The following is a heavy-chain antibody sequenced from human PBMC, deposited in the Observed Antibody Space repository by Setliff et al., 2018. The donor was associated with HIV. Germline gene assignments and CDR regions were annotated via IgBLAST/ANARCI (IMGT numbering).Heavy chain of an antibody. CDR1: GYSISSGYY. Sequence: SETLSLTCTVSGYSISSGYYWGWIRQPPGKGLEWIGSIYHSGCTYYNPSLKSRVTISVDTSKNQFSLKLSSVTAADTAVYYCARHDRGDYYDSSGYFDYWGQGTLVTV. J-gene: IGHJ4*02. D-gene: IGHD3-22*01. CDR3: ARHDRGDYYDSSGYFDY. CDR2: IYHSGCT. V-gene: IGHV4-38-2*02.